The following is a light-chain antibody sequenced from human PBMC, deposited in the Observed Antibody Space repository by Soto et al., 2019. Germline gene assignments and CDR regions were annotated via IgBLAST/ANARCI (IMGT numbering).Light chain of an antibody. CDR1: SSDFGAYSY. J-gene: IGLJ1*01. V-gene: IGLV2-11*01. CDR2: DVS. Sequence: QSVLTQPRSVSGSPGQSATISCTGTSSDFGAYSYVSWYQQHPGKAPKLMIYDVSKRPSGVPDRFSGSKSGNTASLTISGLQAEDEADYYCCSYAGSFRVFGTGTKVTVL. CDR3: CSYAGSFRV.